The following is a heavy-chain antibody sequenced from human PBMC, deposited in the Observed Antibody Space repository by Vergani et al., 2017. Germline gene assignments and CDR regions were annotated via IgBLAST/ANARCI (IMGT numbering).Heavy chain of an antibody. CDR2: INSDGSST. CDR1: GFTFGSSW. J-gene: IGHJ4*02. Sequence: EVQLVESGGGLVRLGGSLSPSCAASGFTFGSSWMHWVRQAPGKGLVWVSRINSDGSSTSYADSVKGRFTISRDNAKNTLYLQMNSLRAEDTAVYYCARVGRTTRESLDYWGQGTLVTVSS. V-gene: IGHV3-74*01. D-gene: IGHD4-11*01. CDR3: ARVGRTTRESLDY.